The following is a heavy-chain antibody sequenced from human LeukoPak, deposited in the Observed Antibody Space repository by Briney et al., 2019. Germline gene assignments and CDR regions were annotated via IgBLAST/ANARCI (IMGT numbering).Heavy chain of an antibody. V-gene: IGHV4-38-2*02. J-gene: IGHJ6*03. Sequence: SETLSLTCTVSGYSISSGYYWGWIRQPPGKGLEWIGSIYHSGSTYYNPSLKSRVTISVDTSKNQFSLKLSSVTAADTAVYYCARGGAGGGRYYYYYYMDVWGKGTTVTVSS. D-gene: IGHD1-26*01. CDR1: GYSISSGYY. CDR3: ARGGAGGGRYYYYYYMDV. CDR2: IYHSGST.